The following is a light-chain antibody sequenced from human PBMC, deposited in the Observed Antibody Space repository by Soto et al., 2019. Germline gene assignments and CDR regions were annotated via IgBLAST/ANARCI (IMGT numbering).Light chain of an antibody. CDR1: QSIGGW. CDR3: QRCDSYLYT. J-gene: IGKJ2*01. Sequence: EIQMTQSPSTLSASVGDSVTISCRASQSIGGWLAWYQQKPGRAPKLLIYKASVLATGVPSRFSGRASGTDFPLTISLLQPDDFATYYRQRCDSYLYTFGEGTKLEIK. V-gene: IGKV1-5*03. CDR2: KAS.